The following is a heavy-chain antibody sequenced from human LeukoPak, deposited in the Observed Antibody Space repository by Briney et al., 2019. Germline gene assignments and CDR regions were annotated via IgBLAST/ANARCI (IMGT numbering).Heavy chain of an antibody. V-gene: IGHV1-69*06. Sequence: SVKVSCKASGGTFSSYAISWVRQAPGQGLEWMGGIIPIFGTANYAQKFQGGVTITADKSTSTAYMELSGLRSEDTAVYYCAREYSSGESYAFDIWGQGTMVTVSS. D-gene: IGHD6-19*01. J-gene: IGHJ3*02. CDR1: GGTFSSYA. CDR3: AREYSSGESYAFDI. CDR2: IIPIFGTA.